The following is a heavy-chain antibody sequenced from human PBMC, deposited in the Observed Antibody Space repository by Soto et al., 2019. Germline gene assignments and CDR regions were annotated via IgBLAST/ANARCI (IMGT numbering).Heavy chain of an antibody. CDR2: ISSSSSYI. D-gene: IGHD2-15*01. CDR3: AALGYCSGGSCYDY. V-gene: IGHV3-21*01. Sequence: EVQLVESGGGLVKPGGSLRLSCAASGFTFSSYSMNWVRQAPGKGLEWVSSISSSSSYIYYADSVKGRFTISRDNAKNSLYLQMNCLRAEDTAVYYCAALGYCSGGSCYDYCGQGTLVTVSS. J-gene: IGHJ4*02. CDR1: GFTFSSYS.